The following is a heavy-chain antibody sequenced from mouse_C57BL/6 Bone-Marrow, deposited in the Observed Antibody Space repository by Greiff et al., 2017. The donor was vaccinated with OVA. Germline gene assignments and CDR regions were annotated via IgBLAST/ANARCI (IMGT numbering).Heavy chain of an antibody. CDR2: IDPEDGDT. CDR3: TSIYYCGSGYFDV. Sequence: EVQLQQSGAELVRPGASVKLSCTASGFNIKDYYMHWVKQRPEQGLEWIGRIDPEDGDTEYAPKFQGKATMTADTSSNTAYLQLSSLTSEDTAVYYCTSIYYCGSGYFDVWGTGTTVTVSS. CDR1: GFNIKDYY. J-gene: IGHJ1*03. V-gene: IGHV14-1*01. D-gene: IGHD1-1*01.